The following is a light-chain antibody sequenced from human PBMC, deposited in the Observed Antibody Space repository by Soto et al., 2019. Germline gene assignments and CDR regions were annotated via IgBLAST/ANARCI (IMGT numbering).Light chain of an antibody. CDR3: QAWDSSTRVV. CDR1: KLGDKY. J-gene: IGLJ2*01. CDR2: QDS. V-gene: IGLV3-1*01. Sequence: SYELTQPPSVSVSPGQTASITCSGDKLGDKYACWYQQKPGQSPVLVIYQDSKRLSGIPERFSGSNSGNTATLTISGTQALDEADYYCQAWDSSTRVVFGGGAKLTVL.